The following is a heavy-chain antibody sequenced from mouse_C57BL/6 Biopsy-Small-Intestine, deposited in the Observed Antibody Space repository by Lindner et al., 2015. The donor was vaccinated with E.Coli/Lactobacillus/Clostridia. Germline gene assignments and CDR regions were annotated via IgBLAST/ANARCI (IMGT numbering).Heavy chain of an antibody. J-gene: IGHJ4*01. V-gene: IGHV5-17*01. Sequence: VQLQESGGGLVKPGGSLKLSCAASGLTFSDYGMHWVRQAPEKGLEWVAYISSGSSTIYYADTVKGRFTISRDNAKNTLFLQMTSLRSEDAAMYYCARWGELRLRGAMDYWGQGTSVTVSS. CDR1: GLTFSDYG. D-gene: IGHD3-2*02. CDR3: ARWGELRLRGAMDY. CDR2: ISSGSSTI.